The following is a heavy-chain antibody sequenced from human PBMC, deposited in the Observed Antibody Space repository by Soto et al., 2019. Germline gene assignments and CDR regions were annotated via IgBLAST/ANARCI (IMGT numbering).Heavy chain of an antibody. Sequence: SETLSLTCTVSGGSISSYYWSLIRQPPGKGLEGIGYIYYSGSTNYNPSLKSRVTISVDTSKNQFSLKLSSVTAADTAVYYCARHGHSSGWYGYWGQGTLVTVSS. V-gene: IGHV4-59*08. J-gene: IGHJ4*02. D-gene: IGHD6-19*01. CDR1: GGSISSYY. CDR2: IYYSGST. CDR3: ARHGHSSGWYGY.